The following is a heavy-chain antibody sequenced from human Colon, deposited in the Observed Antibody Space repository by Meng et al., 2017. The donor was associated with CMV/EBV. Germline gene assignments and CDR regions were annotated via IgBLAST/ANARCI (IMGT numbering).Heavy chain of an antibody. J-gene: IGHJ6*02. Sequence: ISCAASGFTFSSYAMHWVRQAPGKGLEWVAVISYDGSNKYYADSMKGRFTISRDNAKNSLYLQMNGLRVEDTAVYYCARGAVGFYGIDVWGQGTTVTVSS. CDR2: ISYDGSNK. D-gene: IGHD6-19*01. CDR1: GFTFSSYA. V-gene: IGHV3-30-3*01. CDR3: ARGAVGFYGIDV.